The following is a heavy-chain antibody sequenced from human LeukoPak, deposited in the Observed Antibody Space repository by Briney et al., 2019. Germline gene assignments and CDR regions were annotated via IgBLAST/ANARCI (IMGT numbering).Heavy chain of an antibody. Sequence: GRSLRLSCAASGFTFSSYGMHWVRQAPGKGLEWVAVISYDGSNKYYADSVKGRFTISRDNSKNTLYLQMNSLRAEDTAVYYCAKEDNGWRWGQGTLVTVSS. CDR1: GFTFSSYG. V-gene: IGHV3-30*18. D-gene: IGHD1-14*01. CDR2: ISYDGSNK. CDR3: AKEDNGWR. J-gene: IGHJ4*02.